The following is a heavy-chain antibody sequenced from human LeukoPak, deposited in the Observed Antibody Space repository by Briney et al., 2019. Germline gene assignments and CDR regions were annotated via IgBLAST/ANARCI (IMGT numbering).Heavy chain of an antibody. CDR1: GFTFSSYW. V-gene: IGHV3-7*01. CDR2: IKQDGSEK. Sequence: PEGSLRLSCAASGFTFSSYWMSWVRQAPGKGLEWVANIKQDGSEKYYVDSVKGRFTISRDNAKNSLYLQMNSLRAEDTAVYYCARLGLGYDSSGYYLDWGQGTLVTVSS. J-gene: IGHJ4*02. CDR3: ARLGLGYDSSGYYLD. D-gene: IGHD3-22*01.